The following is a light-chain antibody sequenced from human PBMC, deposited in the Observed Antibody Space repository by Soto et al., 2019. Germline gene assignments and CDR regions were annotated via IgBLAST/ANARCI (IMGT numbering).Light chain of an antibody. CDR1: PRNSNF. CDR3: QQSYRNPRT. CDR2: AAS. Sequence: IQVAQSSSFPAASSGGRVTILCRARPRNSNFLHWYQQKPGKAPKLLIYAASKLESGVPSRFGGSGSGTDFTLTISSLQPEDFATYYCQQSYRNPRTFGLGTRVEIK. V-gene: IGKV1-39*01. J-gene: IGKJ1*01.